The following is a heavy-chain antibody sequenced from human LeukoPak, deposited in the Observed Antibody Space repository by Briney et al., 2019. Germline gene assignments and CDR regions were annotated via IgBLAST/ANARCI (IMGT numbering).Heavy chain of an antibody. Sequence: SETLSLTCTVSGGSISSYYWSWIRQPPGKGLEWIGYIYYSGSTNYNPSLKSRVTISVDTSKNQFSLKLSSVTAADTAVYYCAREDYYYYGMDVWGQGTTVTVSS. J-gene: IGHJ6*02. CDR3: AREDYYYYGMDV. CDR2: IYYSGST. CDR1: GGSISSYY. V-gene: IGHV4-59*12.